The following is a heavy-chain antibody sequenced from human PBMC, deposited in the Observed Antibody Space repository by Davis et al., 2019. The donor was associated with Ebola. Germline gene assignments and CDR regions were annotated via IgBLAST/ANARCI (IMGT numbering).Heavy chain of an antibody. D-gene: IGHD3-3*01. Sequence: GESLKISCAASGFSFNTAWMNWVRQAPGRGLEWVGRIKSKADGGTTDYAAPVKGRFTISRDDSRNTLYLQMNSLTADDTAVYYCARAVFHEVLDYWGQGTPVTVSS. CDR1: GFSFNTAW. CDR2: IKSKADGGTT. J-gene: IGHJ4*02. CDR3: ARAVFHEVLDY. V-gene: IGHV3-15*01.